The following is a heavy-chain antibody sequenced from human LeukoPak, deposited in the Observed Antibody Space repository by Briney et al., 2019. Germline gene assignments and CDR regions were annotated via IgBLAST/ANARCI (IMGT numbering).Heavy chain of an antibody. CDR2: ICSSGSTI. CDR3: AKDCSSTSCYPHYYYGMDV. CDR1: GFTFSSYS. Sequence: GGSLRLSCAASGFTFSSYSLNWVPQAPPKGLHWVSYICSSGSTIYYAGSVKGRFTISRENAKNSLYLQMNCLRAEDTAVYYCAKDCSSTSCYPHYYYGMDVWGQGTTVTVSS. V-gene: IGHV3-48*04. J-gene: IGHJ6*02. D-gene: IGHD2-2*01.